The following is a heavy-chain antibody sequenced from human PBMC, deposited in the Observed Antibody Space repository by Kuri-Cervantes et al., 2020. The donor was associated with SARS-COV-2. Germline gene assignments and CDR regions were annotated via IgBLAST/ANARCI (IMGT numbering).Heavy chain of an antibody. V-gene: IGHV3-30-3*01. D-gene: IGHD2-2*01. CDR2: ISYDGSNK. CDR3: ARSIVVVPAPFDY. Sequence: GESLKISCAASGFTFSSYAMHWVRQAPGKGLEWVAVISYDGSNKYYADSVKGRFTISRDNSKNTLYLQMNNLRAEDTAVYYCARSIVVVPAPFDYWGQGTLVTVSS. CDR1: GFTFSSYA. J-gene: IGHJ4*02.